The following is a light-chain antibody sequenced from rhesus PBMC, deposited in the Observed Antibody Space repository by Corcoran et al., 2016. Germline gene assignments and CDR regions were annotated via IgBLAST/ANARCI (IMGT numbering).Light chain of an antibody. V-gene: IGKV1-33*02. Sequence: DIQMTQSPSSLSASVGDRVTITCQASQGISNWLARYQQKPGKAPKLLIYAASSLQSGVPSRFSGSGSGTEFTLTISSLQPEDFATYYCQQHNSNPYSFGQGTKVEIK. J-gene: IGKJ2*01. CDR3: QQHNSNPYS. CDR2: AAS. CDR1: QGISNW.